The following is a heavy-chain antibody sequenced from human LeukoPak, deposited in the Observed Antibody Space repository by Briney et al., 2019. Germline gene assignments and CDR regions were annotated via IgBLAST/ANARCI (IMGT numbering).Heavy chain of an antibody. CDR3: AKHLIEQGFDP. CDR2: ISGSGGST. D-gene: IGHD3-22*01. V-gene: IGHV3-23*01. Sequence: ETLSLTCAVYGGSFSGYYWSWIRQPPGKGLEWVSAISGSGGSTYYADSVKGRFTISRDNSKNTLYLQMNSLRAEDTAVYYCAKHLIEQGFDPWGQGTLVTVSS. J-gene: IGHJ5*02. CDR1: GGSFSGYY.